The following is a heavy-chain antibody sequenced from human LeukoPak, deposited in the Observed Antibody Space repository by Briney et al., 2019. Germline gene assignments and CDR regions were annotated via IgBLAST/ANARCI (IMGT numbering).Heavy chain of an antibody. CDR3: ARHDPVGHYLRGMDV. CDR2: IYYTGSA. CDR1: GGSISGYF. J-gene: IGHJ6*02. V-gene: IGHV4-59*08. Sequence: SETLSLTCAVSGGSISGYFWSWSRQPPGKGLEWIGYIYYTGSAIYNPSLRSRVTMSVDVSKNQFSLDLTSVTAADTAVYYCARHDPVGHYLRGMDVWGQGTTVTVSS. D-gene: IGHD3-10*02.